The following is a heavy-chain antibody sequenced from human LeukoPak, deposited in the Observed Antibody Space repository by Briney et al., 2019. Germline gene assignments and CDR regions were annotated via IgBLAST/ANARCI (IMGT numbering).Heavy chain of an antibody. CDR1: GGSFSGYY. J-gene: IGHJ6*03. CDR3: ARSGYCSSTSCPRYYYYYYMDV. D-gene: IGHD2-2*01. Sequence: SETLSLTCAVYGGSFSGYYWSWIRQPPGKGLEWIGKINHSGSTNYNPSLKSRVTISVDTSKNQFSLKLSSVTAADTAVYYCARSGYCSSTSCPRYYYYYYMDVWGKGTTVTVSS. CDR2: INHSGST. V-gene: IGHV4-34*01.